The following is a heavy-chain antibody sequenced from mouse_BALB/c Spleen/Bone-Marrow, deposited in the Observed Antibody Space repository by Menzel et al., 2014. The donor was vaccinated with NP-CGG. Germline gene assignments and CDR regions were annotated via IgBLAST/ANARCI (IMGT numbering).Heavy chain of an antibody. D-gene: IGHD2-1*01. CDR1: GFTFSSFG. J-gene: IGHJ4*01. V-gene: IGHV5-17*02. CDR3: ARGRPIYYGNLYAMDY. Sequence: EVKLMESGGGLVQPGGSRKLSCAASGFTFSSFGMHWVRQAPEKGLEWVAYISSGSSTIYYAGTVKGRFTISRDNPKNTLFLQMTSLRSEDTAMYYCARGRPIYYGNLYAMDYWGQGTSVTVSS. CDR2: ISSGSSTI.